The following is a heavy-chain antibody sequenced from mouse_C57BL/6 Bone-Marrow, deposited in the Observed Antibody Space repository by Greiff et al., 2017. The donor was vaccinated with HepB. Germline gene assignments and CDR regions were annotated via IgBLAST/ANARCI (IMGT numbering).Heavy chain of an antibody. CDR1: GYTFTSYG. CDR3: ARRYEGFDY. Sequence: LVESGAELARPGASVKLSCKASGYTFTSYGISWVKQRTGQGLEWIGEIYPRSGNTYYNEKFKGKATLTADKSSSTAYMELRSLTSEDSAVYFCARRYEGFDYWGQGTTLTVSS. CDR2: IYPRSGNT. J-gene: IGHJ2*01. D-gene: IGHD2-3*01. V-gene: IGHV1-81*01.